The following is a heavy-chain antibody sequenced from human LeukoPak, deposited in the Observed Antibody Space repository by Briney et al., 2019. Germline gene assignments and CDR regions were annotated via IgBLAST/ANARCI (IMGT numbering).Heavy chain of an antibody. CDR1: GYSIRNGDY. V-gene: IGHV4-38-2*01. CDR2: MYNSVSI. CDR3: ARNSSSGFFDY. D-gene: IGHD6-6*01. J-gene: IGHJ4*02. Sequence: SSETLSLTCVVSGYSIRNGDYWGWIRQSPGKGLEWIASMYNSVSIHYNPSLKSRATILVDTSKNEFSLKMRSVTAADTAVYYRARNSSSGFFDYWGQGTLATVSS.